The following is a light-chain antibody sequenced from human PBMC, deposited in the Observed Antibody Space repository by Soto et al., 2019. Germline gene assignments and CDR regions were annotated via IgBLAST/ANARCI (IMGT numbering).Light chain of an antibody. V-gene: IGLV6-57*04. J-gene: IGLJ2*01. Sequence: NFMLTQPHSVSESPGKTVTISCTRSSGSIASNYVQWYQQRPGSAPTTVIYEDNQRPSGVPDRFSGSIDSSSNSASLTISGLKAEDEADYYCQSYASSKAFVVFGGGTKLTVL. CDR3: QSYASSKAFVV. CDR2: EDN. CDR1: SGSIASNY.